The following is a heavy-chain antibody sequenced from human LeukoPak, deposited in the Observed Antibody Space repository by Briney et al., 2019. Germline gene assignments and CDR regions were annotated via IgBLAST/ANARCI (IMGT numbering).Heavy chain of an antibody. CDR1: GDSISSYY. CDR3: ARRGISYDFWSGYYDY. V-gene: IGHV4-59*08. Sequence: SETLSLTCTVSGDSISSYYWSWIRQPPGKGLEWIGYIYNSGSINYNPSLKSRVTISVDTSKNQFSLKLSSVTAADTAVYYCARRGISYDFWSGYYDYWGQGTLVTVSS. CDR2: IYNSGSI. D-gene: IGHD3-3*01. J-gene: IGHJ4*02.